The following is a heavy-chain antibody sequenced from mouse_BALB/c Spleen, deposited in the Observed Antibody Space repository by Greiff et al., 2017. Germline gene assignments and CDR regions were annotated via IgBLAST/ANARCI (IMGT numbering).Heavy chain of an antibody. CDR3: TITTVRVAMDY. V-gene: IGHV1S81*02. D-gene: IGHD1-1*01. CDR2: INPSNGGT. CDR1: GYTFTSYY. Sequence: QVQLQQSGAELVKPGASVKLSCKASGYTFTSYYMYWVKQRPGQGLEWIGGINPSNGGTNFNEKFKSKATLTVDKSSSTAYMQLSSLTSEDSAVYYCTITTVRVAMDYWGQGTSVTVSS. J-gene: IGHJ4*01.